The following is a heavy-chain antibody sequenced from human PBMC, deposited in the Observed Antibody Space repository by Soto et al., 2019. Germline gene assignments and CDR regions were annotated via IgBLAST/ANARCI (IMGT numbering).Heavy chain of an antibody. Sequence: QVQLVQSGAEVKKPGASVKVSCKASGYTFTSYAMHWVRQAPGQRLEWMGWINAGNGNTKYSQKFQGRVTITRDTSASTAYMELRSLRSEDTAVYYCARFGDSSGWPHYKYDYYYGMDVWGQGTTVTVSS. CDR2: INAGNGNT. CDR3: ARFGDSSGWPHYKYDYYYGMDV. D-gene: IGHD6-19*01. CDR1: GYTFTSYA. J-gene: IGHJ6*02. V-gene: IGHV1-3*01.